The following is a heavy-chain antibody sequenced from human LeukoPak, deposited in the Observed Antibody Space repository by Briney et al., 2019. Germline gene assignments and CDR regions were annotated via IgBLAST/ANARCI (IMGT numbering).Heavy chain of an antibody. V-gene: IGHV4-34*01. D-gene: IGHD6-13*01. CDR1: GGSFSGYY. CDR3: ARWGRYSSSWLYNGFDY. Sequence: SETLSLTCAVYGGSFSGYYWSWIRQPPGKGLEWIGEINHSGSTNYNPSLKSRVTISVDTSKNQFPLKLSSVTAADTAVYYCARWGRYSSSWLYNGFDYWGQGTLVTVSS. J-gene: IGHJ4*02. CDR2: INHSGST.